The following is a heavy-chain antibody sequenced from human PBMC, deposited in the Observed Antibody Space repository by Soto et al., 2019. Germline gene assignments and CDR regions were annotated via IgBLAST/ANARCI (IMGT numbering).Heavy chain of an antibody. V-gene: IGHV3-30-3*01. CDR2: ISYDGSNK. Sequence: GGSLRLSCAASGFTFSSYAMHWVRQAPGKGLEWVAVISYDGSNKYYADSVKGRFTISRDNSKNTLYLQMNSLRAEDTAVYYCARDLSYDSSGSLWFDPWDQGTVLTVSS. D-gene: IGHD3-22*01. J-gene: IGHJ5*02. CDR3: ARDLSYDSSGSLWFDP. CDR1: GFTFSSYA.